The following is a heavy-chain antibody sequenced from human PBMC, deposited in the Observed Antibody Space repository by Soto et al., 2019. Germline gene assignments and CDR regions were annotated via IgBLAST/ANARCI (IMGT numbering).Heavy chain of an antibody. D-gene: IGHD3-3*01. Sequence: ASVKVSCKASGYTFTSYGISWVRQAPGQGLEWMGWIGAYNGNTNYAQKLQGRVTMTTDTSTSTAYMELRSLRSDDTAVYYCARVDFWSGYYMAWFDPWGQGTLVTVSS. J-gene: IGHJ5*02. V-gene: IGHV1-18*04. CDR1: GYTFTSYG. CDR3: ARVDFWSGYYMAWFDP. CDR2: IGAYNGNT.